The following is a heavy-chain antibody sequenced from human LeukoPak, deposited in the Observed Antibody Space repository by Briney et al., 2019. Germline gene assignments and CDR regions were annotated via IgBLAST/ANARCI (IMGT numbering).Heavy chain of an antibody. J-gene: IGHJ4*02. V-gene: IGHV3-30-3*01. D-gene: IGHD6-19*01. CDR2: ISYDGNNK. CDR3: ARGDSGWFPFDY. Sequence: HPGRSLRLSCAASGFTFSSYAMHWVRQAPGKGLEWVAVISYDGNNKYYADSVKGRFTISRDNSKNTLYVQMNSLRAEDTAVYYCARGDSGWFPFDYWGQGTLVTVSS. CDR1: GFTFSSYA.